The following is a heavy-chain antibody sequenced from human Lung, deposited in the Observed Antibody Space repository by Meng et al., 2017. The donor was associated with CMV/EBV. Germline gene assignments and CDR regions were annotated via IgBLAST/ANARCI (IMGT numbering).Heavy chain of an antibody. CDR1: GYTFTGYY. CDR2: INPNSGGT. V-gene: IGHV1-2*02. CDR3: ARDRVPAAFRDYGMDV. Sequence: ASXXVSXKASGYTFTGYYMHWVRQAPGQGLEWMGWINPNSGGTNYAQKFQGRVTMTRDTSISTAYMELSRLRSDDTAVYYCARDRVPAAFRDYGMDVLGQGXTVTVSS. D-gene: IGHD2-2*01. J-gene: IGHJ6*02.